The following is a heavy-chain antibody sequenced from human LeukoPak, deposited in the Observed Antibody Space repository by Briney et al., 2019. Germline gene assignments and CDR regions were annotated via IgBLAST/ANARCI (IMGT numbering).Heavy chain of an antibody. CDR1: GFIFSSFW. Sequence: PGGSLRLSCVASGFIFSSFWMTWVRQAPGKGLEWVANIKQDGSEKYYVDSVKGRFTFSRDNAKKSLYLQMNSLRAEDTAVYYCASVRSDYGDPYDAFDIWGQGTMVTVSS. CDR3: ASVRSDYGDPYDAFDI. CDR2: IKQDGSEK. D-gene: IGHD4-17*01. V-gene: IGHV3-7*05. J-gene: IGHJ3*02.